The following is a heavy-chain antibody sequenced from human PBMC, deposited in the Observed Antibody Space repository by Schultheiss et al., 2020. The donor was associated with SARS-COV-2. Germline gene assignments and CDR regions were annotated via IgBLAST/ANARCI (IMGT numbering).Heavy chain of an antibody. V-gene: IGHV3-13*01. Sequence: GESLKISCAASGFTFSSYWMSWVRQAPGKGLEWVSAIGTAGDTYYPGSVKGRFTISRENAKNSLYLQMNSLRAGDTAVYYCARGDDAFDIWGRGTMVTVSS. J-gene: IGHJ3*02. CDR3: ARGDDAFDI. CDR1: GFTFSSYW. CDR2: IGTAGDT.